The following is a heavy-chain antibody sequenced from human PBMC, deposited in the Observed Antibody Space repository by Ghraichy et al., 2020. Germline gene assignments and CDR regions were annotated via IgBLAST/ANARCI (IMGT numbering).Heavy chain of an antibody. CDR2: IYYSGST. CDR3: ARARVFPGAFDI. D-gene: IGHD6-6*01. J-gene: IGHJ3*02. Sequence: SETLSLTCTVSGGSISSGGYYWSWIRQHPGKGLEWIGYIYYSGSTYYNPSLKSRVTISVDTSKNQFSLKLSSVTAADTAVYYCARARVFPGAFDIWGQGTMVTVSS. V-gene: IGHV4-31*03. CDR1: GGSISSGGYY.